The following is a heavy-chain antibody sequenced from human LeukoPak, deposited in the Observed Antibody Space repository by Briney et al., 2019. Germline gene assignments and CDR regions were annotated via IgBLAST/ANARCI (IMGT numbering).Heavy chain of an antibody. D-gene: IGHD3-22*01. J-gene: IGHJ4*02. Sequence: GGSLRLSCAASGFTFDDYAMHWVRQAPGKGLEWVSAISGSGGSTYYADSVKGRFTISRDNSKNTLYLQMNSLRAEDTAVYYCAKDSHDYYDSRLDYWGQETLVTVSS. CDR2: ISGSGGST. V-gene: IGHV3-23*01. CDR1: GFTFDDYA. CDR3: AKDSHDYYDSRLDY.